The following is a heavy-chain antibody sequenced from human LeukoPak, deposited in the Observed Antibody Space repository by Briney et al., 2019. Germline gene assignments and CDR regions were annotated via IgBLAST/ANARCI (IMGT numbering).Heavy chain of an antibody. CDR1: GGSFSGYY. Sequence: SETLSLTCAVYGGSFSGYYWSWIRQPPGKGLKWIGVINHSGSTNYNPSLKSRVTISVDTSKNQFSLKLSSVTAADTAVYYCASLRGRIAAAGSFDYWGQGTLVTVSS. J-gene: IGHJ4*02. CDR2: INHSGST. CDR3: ASLRGRIAAAGSFDY. V-gene: IGHV4-34*01. D-gene: IGHD6-13*01.